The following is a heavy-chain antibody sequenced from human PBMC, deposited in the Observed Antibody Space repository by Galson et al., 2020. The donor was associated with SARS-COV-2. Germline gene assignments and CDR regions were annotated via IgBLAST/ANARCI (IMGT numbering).Heavy chain of an antibody. CDR2: IWYDGSNK. J-gene: IGHJ4*02. CDR3: AKDGDSSGYYYYYFDY. Sequence: GESLKISCAASGFTFSSYGMHWVRQAPGKGLEWVAVIWYDGSNKYYADSVKGRFTISRDNSKNTLYLQMNSLRAEDTAVYYCAKDGDSSGYYYYYFDYWGQGTLVTVSS. CDR1: GFTFSSYG. V-gene: IGHV3-33*06. D-gene: IGHD3-22*01.